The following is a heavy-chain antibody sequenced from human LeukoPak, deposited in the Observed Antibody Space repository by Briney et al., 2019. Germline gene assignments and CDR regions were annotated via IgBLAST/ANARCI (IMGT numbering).Heavy chain of an antibody. J-gene: IGHJ4*02. Sequence: SETLSLTCAVYGGSFSGYYWSWIRQPPGKGLEWIGEINHSGSTNYNPSLKSRVTISVDTSKNQFSLKLSSVTAADTAVYYCARRWLAHIDFDYWGQGTLVTVSS. V-gene: IGHV4-34*01. CDR3: ARRWLAHIDFDY. D-gene: IGHD6-19*01. CDR1: GGSFSGYY. CDR2: INHSGST.